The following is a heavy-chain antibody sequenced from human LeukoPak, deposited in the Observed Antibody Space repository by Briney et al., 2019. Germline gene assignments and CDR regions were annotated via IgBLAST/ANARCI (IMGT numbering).Heavy chain of an antibody. CDR3: ARGRGGGYLYYFDY. D-gene: IGHD3-22*01. V-gene: IGHV1-46*01. CDR1: GSTFTRYY. J-gene: IGHJ4*02. Sequence: ASVKVSCKASGSTFTRYYIHWVRQAPGQGLDWMGMINPSSGSTRFAQMFQDRVTMTRDTSTSAVYMELSSLTSEDTAMYYCARGRGGGYLYYFDYWGQGTLVTVSS. CDR2: INPSSGST.